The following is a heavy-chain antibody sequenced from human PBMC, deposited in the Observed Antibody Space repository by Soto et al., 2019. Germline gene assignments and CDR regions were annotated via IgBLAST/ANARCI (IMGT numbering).Heavy chain of an antibody. D-gene: IGHD3-9*01. CDR1: GGTLSSYT. V-gene: IGHV1-69*02. CDR2: IIPILGIA. CDR3: ARGKWAEDILTGYYPKTYYYYYYMDV. J-gene: IGHJ6*03. Sequence: ASVKVSCKASGGTLSSYTISWVRQAPGQGLEWIGRIIPILGIANYAQKFQGRVTITADKSTSTAYMELSSLRSEDTAVYYCARGKWAEDILTGYYPKTYYYYYYMDVWGKGTTVTVSS.